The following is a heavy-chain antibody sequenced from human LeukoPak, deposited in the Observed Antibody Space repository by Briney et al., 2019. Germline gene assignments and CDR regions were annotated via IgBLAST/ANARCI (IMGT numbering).Heavy chain of an antibody. J-gene: IGHJ4*02. Sequence: GGSLRLSCTASGFTFSSYAMSWVRQAPGKGLEWVSAIGSSGGDTYYADSVKGRFTISRDISRNTLSLQMNSLRAEDTAVYYCARDRGGSGPTTTDYWGQGTLVTISS. D-gene: IGHD6-19*01. V-gene: IGHV3-23*01. CDR2: IGSSGGDT. CDR1: GFTFSSYA. CDR3: ARDRGGSGPTTTDY.